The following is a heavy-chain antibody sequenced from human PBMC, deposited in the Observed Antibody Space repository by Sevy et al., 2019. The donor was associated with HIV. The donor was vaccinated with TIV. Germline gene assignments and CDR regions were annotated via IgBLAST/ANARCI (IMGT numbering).Heavy chain of an antibody. D-gene: IGHD5-12*01. J-gene: IGHJ4*02. CDR1: GFSFSIYS. V-gene: IGHV3-48*01. CDR2: MSNTGATI. Sequence: GGSLRLSCAASGFSFSIYSMNWVRQAPGKGLEWLSYMSNTGATIHYADSVKGRFTISRDNAKNSLYLQMNSLRAEDTAVYYCASQRGGYERLYCFDYWGQGTLVTVSS. CDR3: ASQRGGYERLYCFDY.